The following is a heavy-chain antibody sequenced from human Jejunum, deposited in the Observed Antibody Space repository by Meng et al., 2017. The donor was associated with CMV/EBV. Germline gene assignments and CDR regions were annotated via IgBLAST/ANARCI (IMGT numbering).Heavy chain of an antibody. Sequence: YTFPDYYLPRVRQDPGQGLEWMAWINPKSGGTDYAQRFQGRVTLTRDTSISTADMELSRLTSDDTAVYYCARGGFWSTYSSPFDYWGQGALVTVSS. CDR2: INPKSGGT. D-gene: IGHD3-3*01. CDR3: ARGGFWSTYSSPFDY. CDR1: YTFPDYY. J-gene: IGHJ4*02. V-gene: IGHV1-2*02.